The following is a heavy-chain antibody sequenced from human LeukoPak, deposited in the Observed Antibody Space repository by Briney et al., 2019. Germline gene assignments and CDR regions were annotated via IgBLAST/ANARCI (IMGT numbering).Heavy chain of an antibody. Sequence: GESLRLSCAASGSTLSNYPMNWVRQAPGKGLEWVSAITSGGSRTYNADSVKGRFTISRDNSKNTLYLQMIGLTCHDMAVDNCAKGNTITPDYRREATQVTVPS. V-gene: IGHV3-23*01. J-gene: IGHJ4*02. CDR1: GSTLSNYP. CDR2: ITSGGSRT. D-gene: IGHD1-14*01. CDR3: AKGNTITPDY.